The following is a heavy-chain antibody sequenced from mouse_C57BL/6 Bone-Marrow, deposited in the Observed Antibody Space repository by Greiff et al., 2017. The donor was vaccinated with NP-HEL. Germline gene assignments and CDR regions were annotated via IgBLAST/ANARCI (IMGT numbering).Heavy chain of an antibody. CDR2: ISSGGSYT. V-gene: IGHV5-6*01. CDR3: ARQTAQGFAY. CDR1: GFTFSSYG. D-gene: IGHD3-2*02. Sequence: EVQLVESGGDLVKPGGSLKLSCAASGFTFSSYGMSWVRQTPDKRLEWVATISSGGSYTYYPDSVKGRFTISRDNAKNTLYLQMSSLKSEDTAMYYCARQTAQGFAYWGQGTLGTVSA. J-gene: IGHJ3*01.